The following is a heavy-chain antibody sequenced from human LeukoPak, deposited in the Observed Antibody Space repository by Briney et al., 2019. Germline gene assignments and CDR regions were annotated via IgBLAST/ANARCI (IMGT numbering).Heavy chain of an antibody. CDR1: GFTFSSYA. D-gene: IGHD6-19*01. V-gene: IGHV3-30-3*01. CDR3: AKDTGRGGQWLEIDY. Sequence: GGSLRLSCAASGFTFSSYAMHWVRQAPGKGLEWVAVISYDGSNKYYADSVKGRFTISRDNSKNTLYLQMNSLRAEDTAVYYCAKDTGRGGQWLEIDYWGQGTLVTVSS. CDR2: ISYDGSNK. J-gene: IGHJ4*02.